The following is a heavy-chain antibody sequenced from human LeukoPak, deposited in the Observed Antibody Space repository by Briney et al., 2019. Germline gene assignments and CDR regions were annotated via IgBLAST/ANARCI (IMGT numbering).Heavy chain of an antibody. CDR3: AKDFDRNWFDP. J-gene: IGHJ5*02. V-gene: IGHV4-39*07. CDR1: GGSISSSTSYY. Sequence: PSETLSLTCTVSGGSISSSTSYYWGWIRQPPGKGLEWIGSIHYSGRTYYNPSLESRVTISVDTSRNQFSLKLNSVTAADTAVFYCAKDFDRNWFDPWGQGTLVPVSS. CDR2: IHYSGRT.